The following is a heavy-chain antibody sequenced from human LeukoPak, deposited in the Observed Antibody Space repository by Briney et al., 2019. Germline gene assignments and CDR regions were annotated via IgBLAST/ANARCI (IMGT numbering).Heavy chain of an antibody. V-gene: IGHV3-33*01. CDR3: ARSGGFGSENYYYHGMDV. Sequence: PGGSLRLSCAASGFTFSTYGMHWVRQAPGKGLEWVAVIWCDGSNKYYGDSVRGRFAISRDNSENTLYLQMNSLRAEDTAVYYCARSGGFGSENYYYHGMDVWGQGTTVTVSS. CDR1: GFTFSTYG. CDR2: IWCDGSNK. J-gene: IGHJ6*02. D-gene: IGHD3-10*01.